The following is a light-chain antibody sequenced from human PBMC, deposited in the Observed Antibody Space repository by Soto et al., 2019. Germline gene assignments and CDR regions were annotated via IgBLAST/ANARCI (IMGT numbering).Light chain of an antibody. Sequence: SALTQPASVSGSPGQSITISCTGTSSDVGGYNYVSWYQHHPGKAPQLMIYEVNNRPSGVSNRFSGSKSGNTASLTISGLQAEDEADYYCSSYTSISTYVFGSGTKLTIL. CDR2: EVN. CDR1: SSDVGGYNY. CDR3: SSYTSISTYV. V-gene: IGLV2-14*01. J-gene: IGLJ1*01.